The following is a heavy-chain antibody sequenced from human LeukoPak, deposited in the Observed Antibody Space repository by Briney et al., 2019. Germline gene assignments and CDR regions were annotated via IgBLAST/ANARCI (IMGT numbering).Heavy chain of an antibody. CDR2: ISSSATYI. CDR3: ASASVVTAIPNFDY. V-gene: IGHV3-21*01. J-gene: IGHJ4*02. CDR1: GFLFGGHA. Sequence: GGSLRLSCAASGFLFGGHAMMWVRQAPGKGLECVSSISSSATYINYADSVKGRFTISRDNAKNSLYLQMNSLRAEDTAVYYCASASVVTAIPNFDYWGQGTLVTVSS. D-gene: IGHD2-21*02.